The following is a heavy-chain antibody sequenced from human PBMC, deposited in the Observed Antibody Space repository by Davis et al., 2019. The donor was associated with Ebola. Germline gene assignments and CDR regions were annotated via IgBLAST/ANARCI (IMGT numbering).Heavy chain of an antibody. Sequence: GESLKISCKGSGYTFTSYDINWVRQATGQGLEWMGWMNPNSGNTNYAQKLQGRVTMTTDTSTSTAYMELRSLRSDDTAVYYCARGITMVRSDVWFDYWGQGTLVTVSS. CDR3: ARGITMVRSDVWFDY. CDR2: MNPNSGNT. CDR1: GYTFTSYD. D-gene: IGHD3-10*01. V-gene: IGHV1-8*01. J-gene: IGHJ4*02.